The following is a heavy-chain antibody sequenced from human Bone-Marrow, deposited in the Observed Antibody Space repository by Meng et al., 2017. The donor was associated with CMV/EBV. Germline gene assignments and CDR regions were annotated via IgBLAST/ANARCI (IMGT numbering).Heavy chain of an antibody. J-gene: IGHJ6*02. CDR1: GFTFDDYA. CDR3: AKDTTDDFWSGYLTGYGMDV. D-gene: IGHD3-3*01. V-gene: IGHV3-9*01. Sequence: GGSLRLSCAASGFTFDDYAMHWVRQAPGKGLEWVSGISWNSGSIGYADSVKGRFTISRDNAKNSLYLQMNSLRAEDTALYYCAKDTTDDFWSGYLTGYGMDVWGQGTTVTVSS. CDR2: ISWNSGSI.